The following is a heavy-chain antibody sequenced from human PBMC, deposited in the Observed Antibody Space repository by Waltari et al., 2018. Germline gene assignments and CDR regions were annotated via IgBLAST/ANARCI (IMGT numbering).Heavy chain of an antibody. J-gene: IGHJ5*02. CDR3: SRSGSDDWFDP. CDR2: GGQKDGET. Sequence: EVQLLQSGAEVKKPGATVKISCKSSGYTFTDYYIHWVKQTPGKGLEWMGRGGQKDGETIYAEKFQDRVTISADTSTDTVYMIMNGLRFDDTALYFCSRSGSDDWFDPWGRGTPVTVVS. D-gene: IGHD2-15*01. CDR1: GYTFTDYY. V-gene: IGHV1-69-2*01.